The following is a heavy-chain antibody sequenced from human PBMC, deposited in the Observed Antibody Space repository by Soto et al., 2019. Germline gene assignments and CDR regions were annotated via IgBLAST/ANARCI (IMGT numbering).Heavy chain of an antibody. J-gene: IGHJ4*02. D-gene: IGHD1-1*01. Sequence: PSETLSLTCTVSGGSISSSTSYWGWMRKPPGKGLEWIGYIYYSGSTYYNPSLKSRVTISVDTSKNQFSLKLSSVTAADTAVYYCAGSNWNVDYWGQGTLVTVSS. V-gene: IGHV4-31*03. CDR1: GGSISSSTSY. CDR3: AGSNWNVDY. CDR2: IYYSGST.